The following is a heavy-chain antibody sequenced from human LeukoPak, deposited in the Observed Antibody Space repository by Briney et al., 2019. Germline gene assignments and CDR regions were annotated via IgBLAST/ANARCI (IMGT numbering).Heavy chain of an antibody. D-gene: IGHD6-19*01. J-gene: IGHJ4*02. CDR2: IDPSDSYT. Sequence: XESLKISCKGSGYSFTSFWISWVRQMPGKGLEWMGRIDPSDSYTNYSPSFQGHVTISADKSISTAYLQWSSLKASDTAMYYCARQYSSGWTFFDYWGQGTLVTVSS. V-gene: IGHV5-10-1*01. CDR1: GYSFTSFW. CDR3: ARQYSSGWTFFDY.